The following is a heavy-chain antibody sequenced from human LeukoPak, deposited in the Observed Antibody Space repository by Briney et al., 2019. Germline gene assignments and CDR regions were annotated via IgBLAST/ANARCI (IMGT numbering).Heavy chain of an antibody. V-gene: IGHV1-2*02. CDR3: ASVYSAKDLAQLDY. J-gene: IGHJ4*02. CDR1: GYTFTDYY. CDR2: ISPNSGAT. Sequence: ASVKVSCKASGYTFTDYYVHWVRQAPGQGLEWMGWISPNSGATKYAQKFQGRVTMTRVTSIRTAYMELTILTSDDTAMYYCASVYSAKDLAQLDYWGQGTLVTVSS. D-gene: IGHD1-26*01.